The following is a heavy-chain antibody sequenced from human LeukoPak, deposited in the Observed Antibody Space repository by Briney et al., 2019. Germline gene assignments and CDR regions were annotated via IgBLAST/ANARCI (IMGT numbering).Heavy chain of an antibody. V-gene: IGHV3-30*18. CDR1: GFTFSSYG. Sequence: PGGSLRLSCAASGFTFSSYGMHWVRQAPGKGLEWVAVISYDGSNKYYADSVKGRFTIPRDNSKNTLYLQMNSLRAEDTAVYYCAKDDVGSGRSKGLAFDIWGQGTMVTVSS. CDR2: ISYDGSNK. D-gene: IGHD2-15*01. J-gene: IGHJ3*02. CDR3: AKDDVGSGRSKGLAFDI.